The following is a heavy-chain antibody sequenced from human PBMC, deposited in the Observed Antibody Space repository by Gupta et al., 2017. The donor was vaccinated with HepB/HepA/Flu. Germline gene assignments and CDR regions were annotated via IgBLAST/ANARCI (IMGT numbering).Heavy chain of an antibody. Sequence: QVQLRESGPGLVKPSETLSLTCTVSNGSLSSHYWSWIRQPPGKGLEWIGFIHSSGTTNYNPSLKSRITISLDTSKNQFSLRLTSVTAADTAVYYCARWYYTSGCHDHWGQGTLVTVSS. CDR1: NGSLSSHY. D-gene: IGHD2/OR15-2a*01. J-gene: IGHJ1*01. CDR2: IHSSGTT. V-gene: IGHV4-59*11. CDR3: ARWYYTSGCHDH.